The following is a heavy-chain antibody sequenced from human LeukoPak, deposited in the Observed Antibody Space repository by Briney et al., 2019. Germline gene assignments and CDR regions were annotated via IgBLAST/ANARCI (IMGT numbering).Heavy chain of an antibody. D-gene: IGHD2-21*01. CDR3: ARLHPAVMNWFDP. J-gene: IGHJ5*02. CDR1: GSSITSVYY. V-gene: IGHV4-38-2*02. CDR2: IYHTGIT. Sequence: PSETLSLTCTVSGSSITSVYYWSWIRQSPGKGLEWVGTIYHTGITYHNPSLKSRVTISMDTSKNQFSLKVNSVTAADTAIYYCARLHPAVMNWFDPWGQGTLVTVSS.